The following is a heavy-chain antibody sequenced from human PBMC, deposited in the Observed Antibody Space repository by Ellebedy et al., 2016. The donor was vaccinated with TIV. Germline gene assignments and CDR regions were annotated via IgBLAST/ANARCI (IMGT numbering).Heavy chain of an antibody. CDR2: INPNNGGT. CDR1: GYTFTGYY. J-gene: IGHJ6*02. CDR3: SRGMAPYGMDV. V-gene: IGHV1-2*02. Sequence: AASVKVSCKASGYTFTGYYMHWVRQAPGQGLEWMGWINPNNGGTNYAQKFQGRVTMTRDTSISTAYMELSRLRSDDTAVYYWSRGMAPYGMDVWGQGTTVTVSS. D-gene: IGHD2-8*01.